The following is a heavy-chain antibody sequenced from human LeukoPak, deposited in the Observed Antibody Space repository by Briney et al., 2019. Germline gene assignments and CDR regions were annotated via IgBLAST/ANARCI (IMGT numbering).Heavy chain of an antibody. CDR3: ARLEASYYSSTSCSFGQYYFDY. CDR2: IYPGDSDT. D-gene: IGHD2-2*01. CDR1: GYSFTSYW. Sequence: GESLKISCKGSGYSFTSYWIGWVRQMPGKGLEWMGIIYPGDSDTRYSPSFQGQVTISADKSISTAYLQWSSLKASDTAMYYCARLEASYYSSTSCSFGQYYFDYWGQGTLVTVSS. V-gene: IGHV5-51*01. J-gene: IGHJ4*02.